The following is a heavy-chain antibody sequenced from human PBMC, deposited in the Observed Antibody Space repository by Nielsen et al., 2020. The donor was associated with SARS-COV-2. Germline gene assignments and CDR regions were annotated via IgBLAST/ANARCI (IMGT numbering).Heavy chain of an antibody. J-gene: IGHJ4*02. CDR3: AKAYSSSWGSYFDY. CDR1: GFTFDDYT. V-gene: IGHV3-43*01. Sequence: GESLKISCAASGFTFDDYTMHWVRQAPGKGLEWVSLISWDGGSTYYADSEKGRFTISRDNSKNSLYLQMNSLRTEDTALYYCAKAYSSSWGSYFDYWGQGTLVTVSS. CDR2: ISWDGGST. D-gene: IGHD6-13*01.